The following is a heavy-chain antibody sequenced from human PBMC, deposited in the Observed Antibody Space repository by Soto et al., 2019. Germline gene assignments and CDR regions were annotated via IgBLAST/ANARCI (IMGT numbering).Heavy chain of an antibody. D-gene: IGHD3-3*01. J-gene: IGHJ4*02. CDR1: GFSLSTSRMS. V-gene: IGHV2-70*17. CDR2: IDWDDAK. Sequence: SGPTLVNPTQTLTLTCTFSGFSLSTSRMSVAWISQPPGKALEWLARIDWDDAKFFNTSLKTRLTVSKDTSKNQVVLALTNMDPVDSGTYYCARMIFGRTGEYYFDYWGQGILVTVSS. CDR3: ARMIFGRTGEYYFDY.